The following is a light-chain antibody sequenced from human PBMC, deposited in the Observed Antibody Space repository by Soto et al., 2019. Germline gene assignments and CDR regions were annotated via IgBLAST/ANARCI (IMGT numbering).Light chain of an antibody. Sequence: QSASTEPRTVSGSPGQSFTISCTGTSSDVGGYNYVSWYQQHPGKAPKLMIYDVSKRPSGVPDRFSGSKSGNTASLTISGLQAEDAADSYCCSYAGRYTYVFGTGTKVTVL. V-gene: IGLV2-11*01. J-gene: IGLJ1*01. CDR1: SSDVGGYNY. CDR3: CSYAGRYTYV. CDR2: DVS.